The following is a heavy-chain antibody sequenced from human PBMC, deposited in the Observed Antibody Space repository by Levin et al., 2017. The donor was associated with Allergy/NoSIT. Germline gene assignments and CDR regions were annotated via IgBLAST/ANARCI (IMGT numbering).Heavy chain of an antibody. CDR1: GFTVSSNY. Sequence: QTGGSLRLSCAASGFTVSSNYMSWVRQAPGKGLEWVSVIYSGGSTYYADSVKGRFTISRDNSKNTLYLQMNSLRAEDTAVYYCAREELRYFDWLLSYWGQGTLVTVSS. CDR3: AREELRYFDWLLSY. D-gene: IGHD3-9*01. J-gene: IGHJ4*02. V-gene: IGHV3-66*01. CDR2: IYSGGST.